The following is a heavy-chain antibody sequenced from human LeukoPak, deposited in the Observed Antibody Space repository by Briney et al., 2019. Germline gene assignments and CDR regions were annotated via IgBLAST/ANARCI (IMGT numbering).Heavy chain of an antibody. Sequence: GGTLRLSCAASGFAFRSHGMNWVRQAPGKGLEWVSGIRGDGVTTYYADSVKGRFTISRDNAKNSLYLQMNSLRAEDTAVYYCARDGYNYAGSDYWGQGTLVTVSS. CDR3: ARDGYNYAGSDY. V-gene: IGHV3-48*04. CDR2: IRGDGVTT. D-gene: IGHD5-24*01. J-gene: IGHJ4*02. CDR1: GFAFRSHG.